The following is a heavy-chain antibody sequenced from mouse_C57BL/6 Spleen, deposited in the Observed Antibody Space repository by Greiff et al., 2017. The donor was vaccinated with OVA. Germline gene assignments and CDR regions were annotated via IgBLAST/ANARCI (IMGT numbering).Heavy chain of an antibody. J-gene: IGHJ2*01. CDR2: ISYDGSN. Sequence: EVKLMESGPGLVKPSQSLSLTCSVTGYSITSGYYWNWIRQFPGNKLEWMGYISYDGSNNYNPSLKNRISITRDTSKNQCFLKLNSVTTEDTATYYCARDDGYFDYWGQGTTLTVSS. CDR1: GYSITSGYY. V-gene: IGHV3-6*01. CDR3: ARDDGYFDY.